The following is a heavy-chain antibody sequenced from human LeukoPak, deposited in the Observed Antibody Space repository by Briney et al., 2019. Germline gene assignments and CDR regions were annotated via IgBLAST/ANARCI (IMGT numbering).Heavy chain of an antibody. CDR2: INHSGST. J-gene: IGHJ4*02. Sequence: PSETLSLTCAVYGGSFSGYYWSWIRQPPGKGLEWIGEINHSGSTNYNPSLKSRVTISVDTSKNQFSLKLSSVTAADTAVYYCAREYYDILTGYYQFDYWGQGTLVTVSS. V-gene: IGHV4-34*01. CDR1: GGSFSGYY. D-gene: IGHD3-9*01. CDR3: AREYYDILTGYYQFDY.